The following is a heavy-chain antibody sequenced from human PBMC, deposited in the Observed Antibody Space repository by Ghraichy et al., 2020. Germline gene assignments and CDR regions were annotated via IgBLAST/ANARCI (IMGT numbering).Heavy chain of an antibody. J-gene: IGHJ4*02. Sequence: GSLRLSCEASGFTFSTYWMHWVRQAPGKGLEWVSRINPAGTSTNYADSVKGRFTISRDNARNMLSLQLNSLRAEDTAVYFCARTAFCGSNCHYYFDFWGQGTLVTGSS. D-gene: IGHD2-21*01. CDR1: GFTFSTYW. CDR2: INPAGTST. CDR3: ARTAFCGSNCHYYFDF. V-gene: IGHV3-74*01.